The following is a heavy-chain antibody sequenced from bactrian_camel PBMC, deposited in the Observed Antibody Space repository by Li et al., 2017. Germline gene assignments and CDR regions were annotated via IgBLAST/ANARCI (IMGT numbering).Heavy chain of an antibody. J-gene: IGHJ4*01. Sequence: VQLVESGGGLVQPGGSLRLSCSASGFQFADYPMSWVRQAPGKGLEWVAQIAYDGWVSRYHDSAKGRFTISRYNAKNTLYLQMNNLQTEDTAMYYCAKDWGSRTFSKGQGTQVTVS. D-gene: IGHD5*01. V-gene: IGHV3-1*01. CDR1: GFQFADYP. CDR2: IAYDGWVS.